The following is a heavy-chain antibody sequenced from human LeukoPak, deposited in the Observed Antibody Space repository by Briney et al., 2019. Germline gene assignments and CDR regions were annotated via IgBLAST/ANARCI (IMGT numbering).Heavy chain of an antibody. Sequence: GGSLRLSCAASGFTFSSHSMHWVRQAPGKGLEWVSSISSSRSYIYYADSVKGRFTISRDNAKNSLYLQMNSLRAEDTAVYYCARDGQESSGWYGARDRYYGMDVWGQGTTVTVSS. J-gene: IGHJ6*02. CDR2: ISSSRSYI. CDR1: GFTFSSHS. CDR3: ARDGQESSGWYGARDRYYGMDV. V-gene: IGHV3-21*01. D-gene: IGHD6-19*01.